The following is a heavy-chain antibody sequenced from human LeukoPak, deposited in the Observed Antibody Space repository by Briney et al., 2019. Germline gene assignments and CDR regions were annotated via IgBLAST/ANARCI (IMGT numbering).Heavy chain of an antibody. V-gene: IGHV1-8*01. CDR3: ARVLVGATSYPLDY. CDR1: GYTFTSYD. D-gene: IGHD1-26*01. Sequence: ASVKVSCKASGYTFTSYDINWVRQATGQGLEWMGWKNPNSGNTGYAQKFQGRVTMTRNTSISTAYMELSSLRSEATAVYYCARVLVGATSYPLDYWGQGTLVTVSS. J-gene: IGHJ4*02. CDR2: KNPNSGNT.